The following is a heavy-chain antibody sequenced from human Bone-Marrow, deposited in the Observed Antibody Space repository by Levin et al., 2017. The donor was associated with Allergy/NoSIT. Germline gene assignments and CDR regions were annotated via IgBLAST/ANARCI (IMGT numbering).Heavy chain of an antibody. J-gene: IGHJ4*02. CDR3: ASRVTISGVGYYFNY. CDR1: GFSFSNFN. V-gene: IGHV3-48*03. Sequence: SCAASGFSFSNFNMNWVRQAPGKGLEWISAISSSGNSRYYADSVKGRFTVSRDNVWNSLSLQMNSLRAEDTALYYCASRVTISGVGYYFNYWGQGGPVTVSS. CDR2: ISSSGNSR. D-gene: IGHD3-3*02.